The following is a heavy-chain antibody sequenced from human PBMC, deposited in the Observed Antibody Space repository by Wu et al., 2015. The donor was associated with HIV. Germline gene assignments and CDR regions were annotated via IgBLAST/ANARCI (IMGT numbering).Heavy chain of an antibody. CDR3: ARASTGVIVPASMVWFSWFDT. CDR2: ISAYNGNT. D-gene: IGHD2-2*01. J-gene: IGHJ5*02. Sequence: QVQLVQSGAEVKKPGASVMVSCKASGYTFTNYGLNWVRQAPGQGLEWMGRISAYNGNTDYAQKFQGRVTMTTDTSANTAYMELSGLRSDDTAVYYCARASTGVIVPASMVWFSWFDTWGQGTLVTVSP. V-gene: IGHV1-18*01. CDR1: GYTFTNYG.